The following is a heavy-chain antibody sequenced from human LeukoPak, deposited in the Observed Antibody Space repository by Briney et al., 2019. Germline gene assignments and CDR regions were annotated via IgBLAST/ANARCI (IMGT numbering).Heavy chain of an antibody. CDR3: ARDGSVADPDY. D-gene: IGHD6-19*01. Sequence: GGSLRLSCAASGFTVSSNYMSWVRQAPGKGLVWVSRINSDGSSTIYADSVKGRFTISRDNAKNTLYLQMNSLRAEDTAVYYCARDGSVADPDYWGQGTLVTVSS. CDR1: GFTVSSNY. J-gene: IGHJ4*02. CDR2: INSDGSST. V-gene: IGHV3-74*01.